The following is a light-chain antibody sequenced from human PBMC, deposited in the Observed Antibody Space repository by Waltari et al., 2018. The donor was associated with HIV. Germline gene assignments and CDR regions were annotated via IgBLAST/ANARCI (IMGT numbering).Light chain of an antibody. J-gene: IGLJ1*01. CDR1: SLAAQY. Sequence: SYELTQPPSIAVSPGQTTRIPCSCESLAAQYVYWYQQKPRQAPLLVMYKDTERPSGSPERFFGSNSGTTVTLTIDGVQAEDEADYYCQSADNSDTYYVFGSGTKVTVL. CDR3: QSADNSDTYYV. CDR2: KDT. V-gene: IGLV3-25*03.